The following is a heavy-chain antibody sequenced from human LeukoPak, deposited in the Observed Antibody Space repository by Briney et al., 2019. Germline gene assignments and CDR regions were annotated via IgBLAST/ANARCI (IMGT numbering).Heavy chain of an antibody. CDR3: ARGNQPYDY. Sequence: PSETLSLTCTVSGGSISSYYWSWIRQPPGKGLEWIGYIYYSGSTNYNPSLKSRVTISVDTSKNQFSLKLSSVTAADTAVYYCARGNQPYDYWGQGTLVTVSS. CDR1: GGSISSYY. J-gene: IGHJ4*02. CDR2: IYYSGST. V-gene: IGHV4-59*12. D-gene: IGHD1-14*01.